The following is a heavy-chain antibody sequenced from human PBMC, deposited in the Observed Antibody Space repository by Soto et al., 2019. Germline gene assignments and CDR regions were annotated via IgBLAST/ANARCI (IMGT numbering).Heavy chain of an antibody. CDR2: ISGSGGTT. J-gene: IGHJ3*01. D-gene: IGHD3-10*01. Sequence: EVQLLESGGGLVQPGGSLRLSCAASGFTFSSYAMSWVRQAPGKGLEWVSAISGSGGTTYYADSGKDRFTFSRDNSKNTLYLQMNSLRAEDTAVYYCAKTADGGFSAFDFWGQGTMVTVSS. CDR1: GFTFSSYA. V-gene: IGHV3-23*01. CDR3: AKTADGGFSAFDF.